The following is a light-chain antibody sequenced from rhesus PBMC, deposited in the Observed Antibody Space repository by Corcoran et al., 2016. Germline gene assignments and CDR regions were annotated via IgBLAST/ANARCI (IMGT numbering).Light chain of an antibody. Sequence: SALTQPASVSGSPGQSIVISCTGTSSDIGGYNCVSWYQQHPGKAPKLMIYDVNKRPSGISNRFSGPKSGNTASLTISGLQAVDEADYYCNSYTTSSAYYVFGTGTKVTVL. J-gene: IGLJ6*01. V-gene: IGLV2-13*02. CDR2: DVN. CDR3: NSYTTSSAYYV. CDR1: SSDIGGYNC.